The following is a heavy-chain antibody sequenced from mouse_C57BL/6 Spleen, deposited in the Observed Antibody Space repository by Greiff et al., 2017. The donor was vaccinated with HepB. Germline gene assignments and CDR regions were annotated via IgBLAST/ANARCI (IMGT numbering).Heavy chain of an antibody. CDR1: GYTFTSYW. V-gene: IGHV1-64*01. Sequence: VQLQQSGAELVKPGASVKLSCKASGYTFTSYWMHWVKQRPGQGLEWIGMIHPNSGSTNYNEKFKSKATLTVDKSSSTAYMQLSSLTSEDSAVYYCASGTAQAWFAYWGQGTLVTVSA. J-gene: IGHJ3*01. D-gene: IGHD3-2*02. CDR2: IHPNSGST. CDR3: ASGTAQAWFAY.